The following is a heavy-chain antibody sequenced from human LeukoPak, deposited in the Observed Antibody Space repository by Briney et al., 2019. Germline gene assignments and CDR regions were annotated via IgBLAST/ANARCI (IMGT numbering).Heavy chain of an antibody. CDR2: INEDGSET. CDR1: GFTFSEYW. D-gene: IGHD2-15*01. J-gene: IGHJ4*02. CDR3: ARDSRPRGGSCFDD. Sequence: GGSLRLACAASGFTFSEYWMSWVRQAPGKGLEWVANINEDGSETYYVDSVKGRFTISIDDATNTVYLQMNSVRAEDTALYYCARDSRPRGGSCFDDGREGTLVTVS. V-gene: IGHV3-7*01.